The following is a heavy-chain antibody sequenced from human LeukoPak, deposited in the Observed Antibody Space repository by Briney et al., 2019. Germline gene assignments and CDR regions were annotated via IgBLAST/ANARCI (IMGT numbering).Heavy chain of an antibody. CDR3: ARGAIVATRDFDY. V-gene: IGHV3-9*01. J-gene: IGHJ4*02. CDR1: GFTFDDYA. D-gene: IGHD5-12*01. CDR2: ISWNSGSI. Sequence: PGRSLRLSCAASGFTFDDYAMHWVRQAPGKGLEWVSGISWNSGSIAYADSVKGRFTISRDNAMNSLYLQMNSLRAEDTAVYYCARGAIVATRDFDYWGQGTLVTVSS.